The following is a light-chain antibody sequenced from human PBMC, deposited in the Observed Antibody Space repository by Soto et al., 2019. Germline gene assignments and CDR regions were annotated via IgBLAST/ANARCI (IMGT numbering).Light chain of an antibody. J-gene: IGKJ1*01. V-gene: IGKV3-20*01. CDR1: QSVGSN. CDR2: GAS. Sequence: EIVMTHSPATLSVSPGARATLSCRASQSVGSNLAWYQQKPGQAPRLLIYGASSRATGIPDRFSGSGSGTDFTLTISRLEPEDFAVYYCQQYVSSPWEFGQGTKVDIK. CDR3: QQYVSSPWE.